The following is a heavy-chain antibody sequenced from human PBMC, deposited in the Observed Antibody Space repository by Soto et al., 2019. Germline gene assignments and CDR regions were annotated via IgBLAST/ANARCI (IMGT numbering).Heavy chain of an antibody. CDR1: GGSISVYY. Sequence: PSETLSLTCTISGGSISVYYWSWVRQPPGHELEWIGYIYASGSPYYNPSLRSRVTISADTSKNRISLKLTSPTAADTAVYYCARGVGSSPPRYWGRGTLVTVSS. J-gene: IGHJ4*02. V-gene: IGHV4-59*01. CDR3: ARGVGSSPPRY. CDR2: IYASGSP. D-gene: IGHD1-26*01.